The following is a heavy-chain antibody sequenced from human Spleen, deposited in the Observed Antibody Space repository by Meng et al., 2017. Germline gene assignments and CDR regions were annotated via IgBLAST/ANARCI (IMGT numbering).Heavy chain of an antibody. CDR3: TTGYYDPGSYSFDY. J-gene: IGHJ4*02. CDR2: IKSKTEGGTT. V-gene: IGHV3-15*01. Sequence: GESLKISCAASGFTFSNAWMSWVRQVPGKGPEWVGRIKSKTEGGTTDYAAPVKGRFIVARDDSKSTLYLQMSSLKAEDTAVYYCTTGYYDPGSYSFDYWGQGTRVTVS. D-gene: IGHD3-10*01. CDR1: GFTFSNAW.